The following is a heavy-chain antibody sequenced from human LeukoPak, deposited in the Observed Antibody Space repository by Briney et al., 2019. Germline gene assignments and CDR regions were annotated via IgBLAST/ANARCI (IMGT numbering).Heavy chain of an antibody. D-gene: IGHD6-6*01. J-gene: IGHJ4*02. V-gene: IGHV3-30-3*02. Sequence: GGSLRLSCAASGFTFSSYAMHWVRQAPGKGLEWVAVISYDGSNKYYADSVKGRFTISRDNSKNTLYLQMNSLRAEDTAVYYCAKQGSPRSSSPFDYWGQGTLVTVSS. CDR1: GFTFSSYA. CDR3: AKQGSPRSSSPFDY. CDR2: ISYDGSNK.